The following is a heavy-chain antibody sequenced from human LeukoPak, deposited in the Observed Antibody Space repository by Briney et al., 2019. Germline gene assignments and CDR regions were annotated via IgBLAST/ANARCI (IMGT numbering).Heavy chain of an antibody. D-gene: IGHD4-11*01. CDR2: IYHSGST. V-gene: IGHV4-30-2*01. CDR1: GGSISSGGYS. CDR3: ARDDYLGAFDI. J-gene: IGHJ3*02. Sequence: SETLSLTCAVSGGSISSGGYSWSWIRQPPGKGLEWIGYIYHSGSTYYNPSLKSRVTISVDRSKNQFSLKLSSVTAADTAVYYCARDDYLGAFDIWGQGTMVTVSS.